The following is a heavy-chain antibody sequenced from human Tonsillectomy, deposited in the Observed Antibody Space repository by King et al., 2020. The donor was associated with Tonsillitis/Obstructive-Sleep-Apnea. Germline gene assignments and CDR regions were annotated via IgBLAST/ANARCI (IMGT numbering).Heavy chain of an antibody. CDR2: IYPGDSDT. CDR1: GYSFTSYW. CDR3: ARLVPDIVVVPAAIRFYYYGMDV. Sequence: QLVQSGAEVKKPGESLKISCKGSGYSFTSYWIGWVRQMPGKGLEWMGIIYPGDSDTRYSPSFQGQVTISADKSISTAYLQWSSLKASDTAMYYCARLVPDIVVVPAAIRFYYYGMDVWGQGTTVTVSS. D-gene: IGHD2-2*02. V-gene: IGHV5-51*03. J-gene: IGHJ6*02.